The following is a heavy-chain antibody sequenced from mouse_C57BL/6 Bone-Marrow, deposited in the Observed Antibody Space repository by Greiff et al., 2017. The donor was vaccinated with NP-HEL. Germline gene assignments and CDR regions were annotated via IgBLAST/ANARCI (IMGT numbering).Heavy chain of an antibody. CDR3: ARRRQLRPYYFDY. CDR1: GYSFTGYY. J-gene: IGHJ2*01. D-gene: IGHD3-2*02. CDR2: INPSTGGT. V-gene: IGHV1-42*01. Sequence: VQLKQSGPELVKPGASVKISCKASGYSFTGYYMNWVKQSPEKSLEWIGEINPSTGGTTYNQKFKAKATLTVDKSSSTAYMQLKSLTSEDSAVYYCARRRQLRPYYFDYWGQGTTLTVSS.